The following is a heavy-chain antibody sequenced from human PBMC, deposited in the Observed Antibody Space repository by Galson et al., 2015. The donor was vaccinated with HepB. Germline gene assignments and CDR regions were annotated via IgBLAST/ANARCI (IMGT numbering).Heavy chain of an antibody. D-gene: IGHD6-6*01. CDR2: ISSGSSYI. CDR1: GLTFYRYN. J-gene: IGHJ4*02. V-gene: IGHV3-21*01. CDR3: GRDFSYGSLDFGN. Sequence: SLRLSCAASGLTFYRYNVNWVRQAPGKGLEWVASISSGSSYIYYADSVKGRFTISRDNTKNSLYLQMNSLGAEDSAVYYCGRDFSYGSLDFGNWGQGTLVTVFS.